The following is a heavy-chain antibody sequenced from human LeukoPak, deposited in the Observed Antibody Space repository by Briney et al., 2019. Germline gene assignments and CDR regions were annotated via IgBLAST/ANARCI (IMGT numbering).Heavy chain of an antibody. V-gene: IGHV4-59*08. CDR3: ARLNTGTTTYYYYGMDV. CDR2: IYYSGST. J-gene: IGHJ6*02. Sequence: PSETLSLTCTVSGGSISSYYWSWIRQPPGKGLEWIGYIYYSGSTNYNPSLKSRVTISVDTSKNQFSLKLSSVTAADTAVYYCARLNTGTTTYYYYGMDVWGQGTTVTVSS. D-gene: IGHD1-1*01. CDR1: GGSISSYY.